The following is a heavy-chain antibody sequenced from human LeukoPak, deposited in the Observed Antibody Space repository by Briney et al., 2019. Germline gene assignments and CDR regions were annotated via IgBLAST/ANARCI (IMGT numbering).Heavy chain of an antibody. D-gene: IGHD3-10*01. V-gene: IGHV3-53*01. CDR3: AKDRVLLWFGDFDAFDI. J-gene: IGHJ3*02. Sequence: GGSLRLSCAASGFTVSSNYMSWVRQAPGKGLEWVSVIYSGGSTYYADSVKGRFTISRDNSKNTLYLQMNSLRAEDTAVYYCAKDRVLLWFGDFDAFDIWGQGTMVTVSS. CDR2: IYSGGST. CDR1: GFTVSSNY.